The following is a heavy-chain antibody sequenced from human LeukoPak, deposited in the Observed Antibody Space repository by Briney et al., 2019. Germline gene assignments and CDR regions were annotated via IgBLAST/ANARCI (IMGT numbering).Heavy chain of an antibody. CDR2: VSGSGGNT. D-gene: IGHD1-26*01. J-gene: IGHJ5*02. V-gene: IGHV3-23*01. CDR1: GFTFTHYA. CDR3: AKEVGGGASNWFDP. Sequence: PGGSLRLSCAASGFTFTHYAMSWVRQAPEKGLEWVSGVSGSGGNTYYADSVKGRFTISRDNSKNTVYLQMNSLRAEDTAIYYCAKEVGGGASNWFDPWGRGTLVTVSS.